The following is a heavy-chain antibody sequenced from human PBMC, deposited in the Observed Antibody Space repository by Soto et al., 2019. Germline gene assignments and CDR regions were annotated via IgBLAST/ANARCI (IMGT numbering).Heavy chain of an antibody. CDR1: GGSISSSNW. CDR3: VRESRDPGEYYYGSGSYYGMDV. V-gene: IGHV4-4*02. J-gene: IGHJ6*02. Sequence: SETLSLTCAVSGGSISSSNWWSWVRQPPGKGLEWIGEIYHSGSTNYNPSLKSRVTISVDNSKNQFSLKLSSVTAADTAVYYRVRESRDPGEYYYGSGSYYGMDVWGQGTTVTVSS. CDR2: IYHSGST. D-gene: IGHD3-10*01.